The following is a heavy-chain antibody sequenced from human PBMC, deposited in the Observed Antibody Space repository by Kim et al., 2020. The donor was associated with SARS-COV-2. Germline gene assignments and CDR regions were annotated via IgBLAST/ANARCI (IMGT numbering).Heavy chain of an antibody. D-gene: IGHD3-22*01. CDR1: GYTFTSYG. V-gene: IGHV1-18*01. Sequence: ASVKVSCKASGYTFTSYGISWVRQAPGQGLEWMGWISAYNGNTNYAQKLQGRVTMTTDTSTSTAYMELRSLRSDDTAVYYCARDNYYDSSGPGSGSDYWGQGTLVTVSS. CDR2: ISAYNGNT. CDR3: ARDNYYDSSGPGSGSDY. J-gene: IGHJ4*02.